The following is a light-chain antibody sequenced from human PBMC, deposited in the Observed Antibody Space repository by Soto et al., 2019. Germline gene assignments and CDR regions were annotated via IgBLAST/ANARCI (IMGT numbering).Light chain of an antibody. CDR1: SSVVGGYNY. J-gene: IGLJ1*01. Sequence: QSALTQPASVSGSPGQSIAISCTGTSSVVGGYNYVSWYQQHPGKAPKLIIYDVSNRPSGISNRFSGSKSGNTASLTISGLQADFEADSYCTSYTSSITYVFVTGTKDT. CDR3: TSYTSSITYV. V-gene: IGLV2-14*01. CDR2: DVS.